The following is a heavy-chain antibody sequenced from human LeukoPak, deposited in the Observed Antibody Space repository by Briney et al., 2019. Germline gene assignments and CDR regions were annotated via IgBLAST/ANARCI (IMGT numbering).Heavy chain of an antibody. J-gene: IGHJ4*02. Sequence: PGGSLRLSCAASGFTFSSYWMTWVRQAPGKGLEWVANIKEDGSEKYYVDSVKGRFTMSRDNAKNSLYLQMNSLRADDTAVYYCVRGSGYYFRDYFDYWGQGTLVTVSS. D-gene: IGHD3-22*01. CDR2: IKEDGSEK. V-gene: IGHV3-7*03. CDR3: VRGSGYYFRDYFDY. CDR1: GFTFSSYW.